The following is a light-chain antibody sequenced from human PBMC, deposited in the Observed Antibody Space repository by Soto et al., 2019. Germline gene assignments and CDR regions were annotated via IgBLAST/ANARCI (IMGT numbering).Light chain of an antibody. CDR1: QSVRSSN. CDR3: QQYVSSPQT. Sequence: EIVLTQSPGTLSLSPGERATLSCRASQSVRSSNLAWYQQKPGQAPRLLIYGASSRATGIPDRFSGSGSGTDFTLTISRLEPEDFAVYYWQQYVSSPQTFGQGTKVEIK. J-gene: IGKJ1*01. V-gene: IGKV3-20*01. CDR2: GAS.